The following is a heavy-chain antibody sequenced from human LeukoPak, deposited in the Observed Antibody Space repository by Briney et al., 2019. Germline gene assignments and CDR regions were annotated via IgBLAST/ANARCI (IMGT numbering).Heavy chain of an antibody. CDR1: GGSISSRSYY. CDR3: ARTTRDGYTDHSFDY. Sequence: SETLSLTCIVSGGSISSRSYYWGWIRQPPGKGLEWIASLFYSRIPYYNPSLKSRIAVSVNTSKNHFSLKLSSVTAADTDVYYCARTTRDGYTDHSFDYWGQGTLVTVSS. V-gene: IGHV4-39*02. D-gene: IGHD5-24*01. J-gene: IGHJ4*02. CDR2: LFYSRIP.